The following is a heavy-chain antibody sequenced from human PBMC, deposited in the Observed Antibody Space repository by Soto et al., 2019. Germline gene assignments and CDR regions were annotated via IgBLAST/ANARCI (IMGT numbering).Heavy chain of an antibody. CDR3: ARRGGGDYLFDS. Sequence: QLQLQESGPGLVKPSETLSLTCSVSGDSISTSNYYWGWIRQPPGNGLEWIGHIFYGGCTYYNPALKSRVSISVDTSKSQFSLKLTSITAADTAIYFCARRGGGDYLFDSWGQGILVTVSS. CDR1: GDSISTSNYY. J-gene: IGHJ4*02. D-gene: IGHD4-17*01. CDR2: IFYGGCT. V-gene: IGHV4-39*07.